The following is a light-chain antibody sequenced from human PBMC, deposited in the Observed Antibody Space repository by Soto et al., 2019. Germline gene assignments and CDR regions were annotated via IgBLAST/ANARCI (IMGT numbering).Light chain of an antibody. CDR2: EVS. Sequence: QSALTQPASVSGSPGQSITISCIGTISDVGGYDYVSWYQQHPGKAPKVIIYEVSHRPSGVSYRFSGSKSGNTASLTISGLQAEEEADYYCSSYTASSGRVFGGGTKVTVL. V-gene: IGLV2-14*01. J-gene: IGLJ3*02. CDR1: ISDVGGYDY. CDR3: SSYTASSGRV.